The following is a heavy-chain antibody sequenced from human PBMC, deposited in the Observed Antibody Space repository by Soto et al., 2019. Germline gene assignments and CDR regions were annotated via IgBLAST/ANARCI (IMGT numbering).Heavy chain of an antibody. CDR1: GFTFSKFD. CDR2: MGISGDT. Sequence: PGGSLRLSCEASGFTFSKFDMHWVRQPTGRGLEWVSTMGISGDTYYAVSVKGRFTISRDNAKNSLSLQMNRLRAGDTALYFCPRGQEVGAHFFDSWGQGTQVPVSS. CDR3: PRGQEVGAHFFDS. J-gene: IGHJ4*02. V-gene: IGHV3-13*04. D-gene: IGHD2-15*01.